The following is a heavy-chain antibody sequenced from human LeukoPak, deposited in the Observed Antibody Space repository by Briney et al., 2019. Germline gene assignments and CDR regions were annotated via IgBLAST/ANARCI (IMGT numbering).Heavy chain of an antibody. Sequence: SETLSLTCTLSGGSISSYYWSWIRQPPGQGLEWIGYIYYSGSTNYNPSLKSRVTISVDTSKNQFSLKLSSVTAADTAVYYCAGYSSSWTGNAFDIWGQGTMVTVSS. V-gene: IGHV4-59*01. CDR2: IYYSGST. CDR3: AGYSSSWTGNAFDI. J-gene: IGHJ3*02. D-gene: IGHD6-13*01. CDR1: GGSISSYY.